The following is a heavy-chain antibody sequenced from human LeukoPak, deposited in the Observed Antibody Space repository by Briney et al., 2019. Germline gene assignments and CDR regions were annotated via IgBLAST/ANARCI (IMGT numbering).Heavy chain of an antibody. CDR3: AREAAVSYGMDV. V-gene: IGHV4-31*03. Sequence: PSETLSLTCTVSGGSISSSGHYWSWIRQHPGKGLEWIGYIYYSGSTYYNPSFKSRVIISLDTSKNQFSLKLNSVTAADTARYYCAREAAVSYGMDVWGQGTTVTVAS. J-gene: IGHJ6*02. D-gene: IGHD4-17*01. CDR1: GGSISSSGHY. CDR2: IYYSGST.